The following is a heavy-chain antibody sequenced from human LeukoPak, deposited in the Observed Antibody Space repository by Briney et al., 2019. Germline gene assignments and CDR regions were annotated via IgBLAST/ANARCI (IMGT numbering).Heavy chain of an antibody. D-gene: IGHD4-23*01. CDR3: ARDLGGNSFDY. CDR2: IKPGSGGT. V-gene: IGHV1-2*02. Sequence: GASVKVSCKASGYTFSDHYMHWVRQAPGQGLEWMGWIKPGSGGTNYAQKFKGRVTMTRDMSISTAYKELSSLRSDDTAVYYCARDLGGNSFDYWGQGTLVTVSS. CDR1: GYTFSDHY. J-gene: IGHJ4*02.